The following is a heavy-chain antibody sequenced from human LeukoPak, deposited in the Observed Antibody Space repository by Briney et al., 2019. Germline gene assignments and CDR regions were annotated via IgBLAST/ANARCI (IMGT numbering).Heavy chain of an antibody. Sequence: GGSLRLSCAASGFTFSIYAMSWVRQAPGKGLEWVSSISSGRDTTYYADSVKGRFTISRDNSKNTLYLQMNSLRVEDTAIYYCANVLGDYPYNWFDPRGQGTLVTVSS. D-gene: IGHD4-17*01. CDR2: ISSGRDTT. CDR3: ANVLGDYPYNWFDP. CDR1: GFTFSIYA. J-gene: IGHJ5*02. V-gene: IGHV3-23*01.